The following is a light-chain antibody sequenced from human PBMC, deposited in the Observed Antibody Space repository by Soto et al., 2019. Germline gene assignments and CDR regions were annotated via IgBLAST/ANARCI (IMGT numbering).Light chain of an antibody. V-gene: IGLV2-14*01. CDR3: LSFTTSDTYV. CDR2: DVS. J-gene: IGLJ1*01. CDR1: STDVGRYNY. Sequence: QSGLTQPASVSGSLGQSITISCTGTSTDVGRYNYVSWYQQHPGKAPKLMIYDVSSRPSGVSNRFSGSKSGDRASLIISGLQAEDEADYYCLSFTTSDTYVFGTGTKVTVL.